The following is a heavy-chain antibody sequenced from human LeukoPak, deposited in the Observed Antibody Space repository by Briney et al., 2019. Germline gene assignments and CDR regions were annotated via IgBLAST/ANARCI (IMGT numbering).Heavy chain of an antibody. CDR2: IYTSGNT. V-gene: IGHV4-4*09. J-gene: IGHJ4*02. D-gene: IGHD2/OR15-2a*01. Sequence: SETLSLTCTVPDGSISSHYWSWIRQPPGRGLDWIGYIYTSGNTNTNPSLKSRVTISVDTSKKQLSLNLSSVTAADTAVYYCARRALRIGAFDYWGQGILVTVSS. CDR3: ARRALRIGAFDY. CDR1: DGSISSHY.